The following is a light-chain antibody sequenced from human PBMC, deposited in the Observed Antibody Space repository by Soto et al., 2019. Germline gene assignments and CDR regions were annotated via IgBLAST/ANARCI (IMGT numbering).Light chain of an antibody. CDR1: NIGVKS. Sequence: SYELTQPPSVSVAPGKTASITCGGNNIGVKSVHWYQQRPGQAPILLIYYDSDRPSGIPERFSGSNSGNTATLTISRVEVGDEDDYYCQVWDSSSDHVVFGGGTKLTVL. J-gene: IGLJ2*01. CDR3: QVWDSSSDHVV. CDR2: YDS. V-gene: IGLV3-21*04.